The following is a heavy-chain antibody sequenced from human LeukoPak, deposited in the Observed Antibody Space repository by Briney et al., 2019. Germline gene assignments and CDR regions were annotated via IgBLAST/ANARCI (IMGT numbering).Heavy chain of an antibody. D-gene: IGHD3-22*01. Sequence: PGEALRLSCAASGFTFRSDLMHWVRQAPGKGLERVTLRSYDGHNKFYADSVKGRFTISRDDSMNTVYLQMNSLRDEDTAVYYCARGNYDWDCDYWGQGTLVTVSS. V-gene: IGHV3-30-3*01. CDR2: RSYDGHNK. J-gene: IGHJ4*02. CDR1: GFTFRSDL. CDR3: ARGNYDWDCDY.